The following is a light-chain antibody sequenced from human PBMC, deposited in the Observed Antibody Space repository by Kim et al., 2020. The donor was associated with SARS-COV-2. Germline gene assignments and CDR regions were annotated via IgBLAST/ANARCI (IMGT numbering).Light chain of an antibody. CDR3: NSRASNDTEV. CDR2: GKN. J-gene: IGLJ2*01. Sequence: SSELTQDSAVSVALGQTVRTTCQGDSLRTYYATWYQQKPGQAPILVIYGKNNRPSGIPDRFSGSISGNTASLTITGTQAGDEADYYCNSRASNDTEVFGGGTKLTVL. V-gene: IGLV3-19*01. CDR1: SLRTYY.